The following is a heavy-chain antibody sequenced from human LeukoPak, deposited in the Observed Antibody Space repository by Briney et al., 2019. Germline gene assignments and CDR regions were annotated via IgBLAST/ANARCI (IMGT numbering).Heavy chain of an antibody. V-gene: IGHV1-18*01. CDR1: GYTFTSYD. Sequence: ASVKVSCKASGYTFTSYDINWVRQATGQGLEWMGWISAYNGNTNYAQKLQGRVTMTTDTSTSTAYMELRSLRSDDTAVYYCAREFGYSGSYSYYFDYWGQGTLVTVSS. D-gene: IGHD1-26*01. CDR2: ISAYNGNT. CDR3: AREFGYSGSYSYYFDY. J-gene: IGHJ4*02.